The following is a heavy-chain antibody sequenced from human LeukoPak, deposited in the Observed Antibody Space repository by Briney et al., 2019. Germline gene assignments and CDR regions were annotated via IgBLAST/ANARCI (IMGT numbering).Heavy chain of an antibody. V-gene: IGHV3-30*03. Sequence: GGSLRLSCAASGFTFSSYGMHWVRQAPGKGLEWVAVISYDGSNKYYADSLKGRFTISRDNAKNSVYLQINSLRDEDTAVYYCARAGMDSRGYYQGFDVWGQGTLVTVSS. D-gene: IGHD3-22*01. CDR2: ISYDGSNK. J-gene: IGHJ4*02. CDR3: ARAGMDSRGYYQGFDV. CDR1: GFTFSSYG.